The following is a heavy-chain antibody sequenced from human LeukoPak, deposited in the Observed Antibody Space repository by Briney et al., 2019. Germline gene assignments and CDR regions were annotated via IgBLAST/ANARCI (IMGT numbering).Heavy chain of an antibody. CDR1: GGSISSYY. J-gene: IGHJ4*02. V-gene: IGHV4-59*08. D-gene: IGHD3-22*01. CDR2: IYYSGST. Sequence: SETLSLTCTVSGGSISSYYWSWIRQPPGKGLEWIGYIYYSGSTNYNPSLKSRVTISVDTSKNQFSLKLSSVTAADTAVYYCARNSHYYDSSGFNYWGQGTLVTVSS. CDR3: ARNSHYYDSSGFNY.